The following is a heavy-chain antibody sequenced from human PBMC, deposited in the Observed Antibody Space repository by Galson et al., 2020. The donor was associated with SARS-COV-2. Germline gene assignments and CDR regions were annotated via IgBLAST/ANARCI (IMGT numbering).Heavy chain of an antibody. J-gene: IGHJ4*02. Sequence: SETLSLTFAVYGESFNGHHWSWIRQPPGEGLAWIGEINQSGNINYNPSLKSRVTISVDTSKNQFSLKLSSVTAADTAVYYCARGRLQITMMVVVFTGGSFYFDYWGQGTLVTVSS. CDR1: GESFNGHH. CDR2: INQSGNI. CDR3: ARGRLQITMMVVVFTGGSFYFDY. V-gene: IGHV4-34*01. D-gene: IGHD3-22*01.